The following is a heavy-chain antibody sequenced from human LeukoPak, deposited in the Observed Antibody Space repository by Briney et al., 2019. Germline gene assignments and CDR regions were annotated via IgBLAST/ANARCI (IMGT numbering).Heavy chain of an antibody. Sequence: GGSLRLSCVASGFTFSSSWMSWVRQAPGKGLERVASIKHDGSEKYYVDSVRGRFTISRDNTMNSLYLQMSSLRAEDTAVYYCATDRGWRTSGYYLYYFEYWGQGTLVTYSS. CDR3: ATDRGWRTSGYYLYYFEY. V-gene: IGHV3-7*01. D-gene: IGHD3-3*01. CDR2: IKHDGSEK. CDR1: GFTFSSSW. J-gene: IGHJ4*02.